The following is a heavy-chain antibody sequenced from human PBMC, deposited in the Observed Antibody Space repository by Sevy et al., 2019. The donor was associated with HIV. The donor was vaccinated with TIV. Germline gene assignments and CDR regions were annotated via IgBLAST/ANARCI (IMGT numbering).Heavy chain of an antibody. J-gene: IGHJ4*02. V-gene: IGHV3-53*01. Sequence: GGSLRLSCAVSGLTVSTNFMSWVRQAPGKGLEWVSVLYLGGATYYADSVKGRFTISRDDSSNTLYLQMSSLRADDTAVYYCARGKHVSGYYGSYDYWGQGTLVTVSS. D-gene: IGHD3-22*01. CDR3: ARGKHVSGYYGSYDY. CDR2: LYLGGAT. CDR1: GLTVSTNF.